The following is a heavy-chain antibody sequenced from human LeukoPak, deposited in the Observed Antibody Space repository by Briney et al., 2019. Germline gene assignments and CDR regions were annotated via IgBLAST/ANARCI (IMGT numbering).Heavy chain of an antibody. D-gene: IGHD6-13*01. CDR2: INHRGNT. CDR3: AREVAAARGSFDN. J-gene: IGHJ4*02. V-gene: IGHV4-34*01. Sequence: SETLSLTCAVYGGSFSGYYWSWIRQPPGKGLEWIGEINHRGNTNHNPSLKSRVTISVDTSKNQFSLKLSPVTAADTAVFYCAREVAAARGSFDNWGQGTLVTVSS. CDR1: GGSFSGYY.